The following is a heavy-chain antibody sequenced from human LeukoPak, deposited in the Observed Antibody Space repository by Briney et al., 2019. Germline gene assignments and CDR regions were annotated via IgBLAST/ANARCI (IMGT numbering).Heavy chain of an antibody. CDR2: ISGSGGST. Sequence: GGSLRLSCAASGFTFSGYAMSWVRQAPGKGLEWVSAISGSGGSTYYADSVKGRFTISRDNSKNTLYLQMNSLRAEDTAVYYCAKDLDILTGYYAFQHWGQGTLVTVSS. D-gene: IGHD3-9*01. V-gene: IGHV3-23*01. CDR3: AKDLDILTGYYAFQH. J-gene: IGHJ1*01. CDR1: GFTFSGYA.